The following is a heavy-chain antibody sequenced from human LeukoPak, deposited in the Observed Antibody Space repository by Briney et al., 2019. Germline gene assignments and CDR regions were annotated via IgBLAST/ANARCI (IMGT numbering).Heavy chain of an antibody. J-gene: IGHJ5*02. CDR2: IIPIFGTA. Sequence: GASVKVSCKASGGTFSSYAISWVRQAPGQGLEWMGGIIPIFGTANYAQKFQGRVTITTDESTSTAYMELSSLRSEDTAVYYCARGNGVVAPENWFDPWGQRTLVTVSS. CDR3: ARGNGVVAPENWFDP. D-gene: IGHD2-15*01. CDR1: GGTFSSYA. V-gene: IGHV1-69*05.